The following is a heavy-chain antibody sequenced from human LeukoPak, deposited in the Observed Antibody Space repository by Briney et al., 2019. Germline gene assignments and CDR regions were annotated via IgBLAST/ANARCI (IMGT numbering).Heavy chain of an antibody. CDR2: IKQDGSEK. V-gene: IGHV3-7*01. J-gene: IGHJ4*02. D-gene: IGHD6-19*01. CDR3: ATFGAIAVAGYGY. Sequence: GGSLRLSCAASGFTFSSYWMSWVRQAPGKGLEWVANIKQDGSEKYYVDSVKGRFTISRDNAKNSLYLQMNSLRAEDTAVYYCATFGAIAVAGYGYWGQGTLVTVSS. CDR1: GFTFSSYW.